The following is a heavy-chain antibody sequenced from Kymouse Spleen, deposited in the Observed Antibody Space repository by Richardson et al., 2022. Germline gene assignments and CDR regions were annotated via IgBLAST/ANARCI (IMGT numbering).Heavy chain of an antibody. CDR2: ISYDGSNK. CDR1: GFTFSSYG. CDR3: ARYGSGSYPLYYYYYGMDV. V-gene: IGHV3-30*18. J-gene: IGHJ6*02. Sequence: QVQLVESGGGVVQPGRSLRLSCAASGFTFSSYGMHWVRQAPGKGLEWVAVISYDGSNKYYADSVKGRFTISRDNSKNTLYLQMNSLRAEDTAVYYCARYGSGSYPLYYYYYGMDVWGQGTTVTVSS. D-gene: IGHD3-10*01.